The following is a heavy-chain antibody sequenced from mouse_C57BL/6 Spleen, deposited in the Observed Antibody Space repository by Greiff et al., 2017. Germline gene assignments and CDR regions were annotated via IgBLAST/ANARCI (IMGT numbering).Heavy chain of an antibody. CDR3: ARKTMVTTGFDY. J-gene: IGHJ2*01. CDR2: INPNNGGT. CDR1: GYTFTDYY. D-gene: IGHD2-2*01. V-gene: IGHV1-26*01. Sequence: EVQLQQSGPELVKPGASVKISCKASGYTFTDYYMNWVKQCHGKSLEWIGDINPNNGGTSYNQKFKGKATLTVDKSSSTAYMELRSLTSEDSAVYYCARKTMVTTGFDYWGQGTTLTVSS.